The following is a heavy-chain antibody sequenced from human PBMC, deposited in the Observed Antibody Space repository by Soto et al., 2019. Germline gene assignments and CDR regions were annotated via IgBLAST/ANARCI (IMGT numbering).Heavy chain of an antibody. J-gene: IGHJ6*02. CDR2: ISAYNGNT. CDR3: ASSYFGSGTPYYYGMDV. D-gene: IGHD3-10*01. CDR1: GGTFSSYA. Sequence: ASVKVSCKASGGTFSSYAISWVRQAPGQGLEWMGWISAYNGNTNYAQKLQGRVTMTTDTSTSTAYMELRSLRSDDTAVYYCASSYFGSGTPYYYGMDVWGQGTTVTVSS. V-gene: IGHV1-18*01.